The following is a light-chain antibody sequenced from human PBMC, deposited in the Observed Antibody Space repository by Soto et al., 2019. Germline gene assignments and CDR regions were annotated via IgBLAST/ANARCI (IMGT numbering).Light chain of an antibody. J-gene: IGKJ4*01. CDR2: DAS. V-gene: IGKV3-11*01. Sequence: EIVLIQSPATLSLSPGERATLSCRASQSVSSNLAWYQQNPGQAPRLLIFDASNRATGIPARFSGSGSGTDFTLPISSLEPEDFAVYYCQQHSDWPLTFGGGTKVEIK. CDR1: QSVSSN. CDR3: QQHSDWPLT.